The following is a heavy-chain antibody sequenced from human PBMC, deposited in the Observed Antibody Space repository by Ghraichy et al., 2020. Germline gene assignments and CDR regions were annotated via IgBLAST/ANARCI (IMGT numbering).Heavy chain of an antibody. CDR3: VKYRPKVVPACQAYYYYGMDV. Sequence: GGSLRLSCSASGFTFSSYAMHWVRQAPGKGLEYVSAISNNGGSTYYADSVKGRFTISRDNSTNTLYLQMSSLRAEDTAVYYCVKYRPKVVPACQAYYYYGMDVWGQGTTVTASS. V-gene: IGHV3-64D*09. CDR1: GFTFSSYA. CDR2: ISNNGGST. D-gene: IGHD2-2*01. J-gene: IGHJ6*02.